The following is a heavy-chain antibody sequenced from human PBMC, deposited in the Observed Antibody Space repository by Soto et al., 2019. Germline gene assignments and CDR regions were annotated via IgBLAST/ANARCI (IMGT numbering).Heavy chain of an antibody. Sequence: QVQLVQSGAEVKKPGSSVKVSCKTSGGTFGSYAISWVRPAPGQGLEWMGGIIPIFSTPNYAQKFQGRVTIAADESTSTAFMELSSLRSEDTAVYYCARPIQYYFDTSAQSAWFDPWGQGTLVTVSS. V-gene: IGHV1-69*12. D-gene: IGHD3-22*01. J-gene: IGHJ5*02. CDR3: ARPIQYYFDTSAQSAWFDP. CDR1: GGTFGSYA. CDR2: IIPIFSTP.